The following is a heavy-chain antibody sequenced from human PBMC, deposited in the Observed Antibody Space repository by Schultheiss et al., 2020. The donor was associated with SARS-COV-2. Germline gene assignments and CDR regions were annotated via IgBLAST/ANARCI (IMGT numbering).Heavy chain of an antibody. V-gene: IGHV3-23*01. CDR2: ISGSGGST. Sequence: GGSLRLSCAASGFTFSSYSMNWVRQAPGKGLEWVSAISGSGGSTYYADSVKGRFTISRDNSKNTLYLQMNSLRAEDTALYYCAKGGYSYGYAVDYWGQGTLVTVSS. CDR1: GFTFSSYS. CDR3: AKGGYSYGYAVDY. D-gene: IGHD5-18*01. J-gene: IGHJ4*02.